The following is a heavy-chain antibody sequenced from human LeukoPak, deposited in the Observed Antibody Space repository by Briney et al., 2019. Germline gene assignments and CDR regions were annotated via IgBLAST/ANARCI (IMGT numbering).Heavy chain of an antibody. Sequence: IGEINHSGSTNYNPSLKSRVTISVDKSKNQFSLKLSSVTAADTAVYYCARGGSPVGATNDYWGQGTLVTVSS. D-gene: IGHD1-26*01. J-gene: IGHJ4*02. V-gene: IGHV4-34*01. CDR3: ARGGSPVGATNDY. CDR2: INHSGST.